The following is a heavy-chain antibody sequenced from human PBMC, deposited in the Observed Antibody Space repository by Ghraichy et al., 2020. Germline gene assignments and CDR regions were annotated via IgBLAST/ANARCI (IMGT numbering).Heavy chain of an antibody. CDR1: GFTFSNYV. CDR2: LSGSGDNT. Sequence: GESLNISCVVSGFTFSNYVMSWVRQVPGKGLGWVAGLSGSGDNTKYADSVKGRFTISRDNSKNTLYLEMNSLRDEDTAIYYCAKDRDDAGDYVFDYWGQGSLVTVSS. V-gene: IGHV3-23*01. J-gene: IGHJ4*02. D-gene: IGHD4-17*01. CDR3: AKDRDDAGDYVFDY.